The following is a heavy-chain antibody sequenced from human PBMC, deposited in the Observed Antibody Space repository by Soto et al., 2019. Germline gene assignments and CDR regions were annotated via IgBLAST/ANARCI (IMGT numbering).Heavy chain of an antibody. CDR1: GGSVSSGSYY. V-gene: IGHV4-61*01. CDR3: ARGRYDFWSGYYPAGVHYYGMDV. J-gene: IGHJ6*02. D-gene: IGHD3-3*01. Sequence: QVQLQESGPGLVKPSETLSLTCTVSGGSVSSGSYYWSWIRQPPGKGLEWIGYIYYSGSTNYNPSLKSRVTISVDTSKNQFSLKLSSVTAADTAVYYCARGRYDFWSGYYPAGVHYYGMDVWGQGTTVTVSS. CDR2: IYYSGST.